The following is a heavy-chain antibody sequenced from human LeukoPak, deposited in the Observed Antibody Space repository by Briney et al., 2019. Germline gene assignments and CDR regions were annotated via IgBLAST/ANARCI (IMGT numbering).Heavy chain of an antibody. CDR2: IYYSGST. CDR1: GGSISSGGYY. CDR3: ARGRRYTRTTERYYFDY. Sequence: SETLSLTCTVSGGSISSGGYYWSWIRQHPGKGLEWIGYIYYSGSTYYNPSLKSRVTISVDTSKNQFSLKLSSVTAADTAVYYCARGRRYTRTTERYYFDYWGREPWSPSPQ. V-gene: IGHV4-31*03. J-gene: IGHJ4*02. D-gene: IGHD3-16*02.